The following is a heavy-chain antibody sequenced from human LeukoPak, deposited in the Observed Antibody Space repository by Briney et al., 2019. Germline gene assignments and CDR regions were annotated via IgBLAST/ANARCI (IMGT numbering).Heavy chain of an antibody. CDR2: ISAYNGNT. CDR3: ARVSSPSYYDILTGYHTIDY. Sequence: GASVTVSCKASGYTFTSYGISWVRQAPGQGPEWMGWISAYNGNTNYAQKLQGRVTMTTDTSTSTAYMELRSLRSDDTAVYYCARVSSPSYYDILTGYHTIDYWGQGTLVTVSS. CDR1: GYTFTSYG. J-gene: IGHJ4*02. D-gene: IGHD3-9*01. V-gene: IGHV1-18*01.